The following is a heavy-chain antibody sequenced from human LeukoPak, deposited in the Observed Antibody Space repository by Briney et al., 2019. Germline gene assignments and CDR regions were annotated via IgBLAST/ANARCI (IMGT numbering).Heavy chain of an antibody. CDR2: IYYSGSA. J-gene: IGHJ2*01. Sequence: PSETLSLTCTVSGGSISSYYWSWIRQPPGKGLEWIGYIYYSGSANYNPSLKSRVTISVDTSKNRSSLKLTSVTAADTAVYYCARVYYSNSYDYWYFDLWGRGTLVTVSS. V-gene: IGHV4-59*01. CDR1: GGSISSYY. CDR3: ARVYYSNSYDYWYFDL. D-gene: IGHD6-13*01.